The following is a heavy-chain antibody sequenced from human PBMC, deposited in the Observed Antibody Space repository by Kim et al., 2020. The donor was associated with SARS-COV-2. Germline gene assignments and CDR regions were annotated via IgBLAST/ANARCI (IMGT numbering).Heavy chain of an antibody. CDR2: ISWNSGSI. Sequence: GGSLRLSCAASGFTFDDYAMHWVRQAPGKGLEWVSGISWNSGSIGYADSVKGRFTISRDNAKNSLYLQMNSLRAEDTALYYCAKDLYSSSSGVWFDPWGQGTLVTVSS. CDR1: GFTFDDYA. CDR3: AKDLYSSSSGVWFDP. J-gene: IGHJ5*02. V-gene: IGHV3-9*01. D-gene: IGHD6-6*01.